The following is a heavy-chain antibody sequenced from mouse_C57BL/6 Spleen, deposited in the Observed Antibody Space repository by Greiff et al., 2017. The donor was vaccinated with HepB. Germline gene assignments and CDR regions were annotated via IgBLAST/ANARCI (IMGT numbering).Heavy chain of an antibody. V-gene: IGHV1-15*01. Sequence: VQLQESGAELVRPGASVTLSCKASGYTFTDYEMHWVKQTPVHGLEWIGAIDPETGGTAYNQKFKGKAILTADKSSSTAYMELRSLTSEDSAVYYCTEDWFAYWGQGTLVTVSA. CDR3: TEDWFAY. CDR1: GYTFTDYE. CDR2: IDPETGGT. J-gene: IGHJ3*01.